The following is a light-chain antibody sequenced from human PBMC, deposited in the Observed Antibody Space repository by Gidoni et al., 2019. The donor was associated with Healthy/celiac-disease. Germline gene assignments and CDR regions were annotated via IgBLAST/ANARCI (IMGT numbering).Light chain of an antibody. CDR3: QQYSNWPSWT. J-gene: IGKJ1*01. CDR2: DAS. V-gene: IGKV3-15*01. Sequence: EIVMTQSPATLSVSPGERATLSCRASQSVSNNLAWYQQKPGQAPRLLIYDASTRATGIPARFSGSGSGPEFTLTISSLQSEDFAVYYCQQYSNWPSWTFGQGTKVEIK. CDR1: QSVSNN.